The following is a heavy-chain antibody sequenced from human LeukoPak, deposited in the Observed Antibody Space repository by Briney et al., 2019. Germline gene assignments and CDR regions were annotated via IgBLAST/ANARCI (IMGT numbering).Heavy chain of an antibody. CDR3: AKWSGNRPLYYFDY. D-gene: IGHD3-3*01. Sequence: GTSLRLSCATSGFTFTCCGMHWVRQASGKGLEWVAAISSSDGNSKYYADSVKGRFTISRDNSKNTVYLKMNSLRADDTAVYYCAKWSGNRPLYYFDYWGQGTLVTVSS. V-gene: IGHV3-30*18. J-gene: IGHJ4*02. CDR2: ISSSDGNSK. CDR1: GFTFTCCG.